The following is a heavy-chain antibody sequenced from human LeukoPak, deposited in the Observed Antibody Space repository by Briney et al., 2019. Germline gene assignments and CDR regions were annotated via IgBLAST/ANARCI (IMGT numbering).Heavy chain of an antibody. V-gene: IGHV1-46*01. Sequence: GASVKVSCKASGYTFTSYYMHWVRQAPGQGLEWMGIINPSGGSTSYAQKFQGRVTMTRDMSTSTVYMELSSLRSEDTAAYYCAILGDSNWFDPWGQGTLVTVSS. D-gene: IGHD5-24*01. J-gene: IGHJ5*02. CDR3: AILGDSNWFDP. CDR1: GYTFTSYY. CDR2: INPSGGST.